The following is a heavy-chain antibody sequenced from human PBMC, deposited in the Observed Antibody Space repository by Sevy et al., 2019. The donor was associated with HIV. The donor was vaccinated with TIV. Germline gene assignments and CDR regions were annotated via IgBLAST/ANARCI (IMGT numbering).Heavy chain of an antibody. CDR1: GFTFGSYS. V-gene: IGHV3-21*01. CDR2: ISTSSSYI. D-gene: IGHD1-26*01. CDR3: ARDEVGGSYWEFDY. Sequence: GGSLRLSCAASGFTFGSYSMNWVRQAPGKGLEWVSSISTSSSYIYYADSVKGRFTISRDNAKNSLYLQMNSLRAEDTAVYYCARDEVGGSYWEFDYWGQGTLVTVSS. J-gene: IGHJ4*02.